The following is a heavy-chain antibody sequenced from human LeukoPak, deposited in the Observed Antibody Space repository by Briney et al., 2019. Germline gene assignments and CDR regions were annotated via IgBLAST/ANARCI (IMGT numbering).Heavy chain of an antibody. V-gene: IGHV4-61*02. CDR1: GGSISSGSYY. CDR2: IYTSGST. J-gene: IGHJ6*03. D-gene: IGHD3-9*01. Sequence: PSETLSLTCTVSGGSISSGSYYWSWLRQPAGKGLEWIGRIYTSGSTNYNPCLESRVTISVDTSKNQFSLKLCSVTAADTAVYYCARTSPYYDILTGYYNQCYNYYYMAVWGKGTSVTVSS. CDR3: ARTSPYYDILTGYYNQCYNYYYMAV.